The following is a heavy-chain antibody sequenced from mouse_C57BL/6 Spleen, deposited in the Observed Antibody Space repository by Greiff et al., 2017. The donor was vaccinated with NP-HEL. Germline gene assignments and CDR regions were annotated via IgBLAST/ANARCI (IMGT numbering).Heavy chain of an antibody. J-gene: IGHJ3*01. Sequence: VQLQQPGAELVKPGASVKMSCKASGYTFTSYWITWVKQRPGQGLEWIGDIYPGSGSTNYNEKFKSKTTLTVDTSSSTAYMQLSSLTSEDAAVYCCARGGSDGLRAYWGQGTLVTVSA. D-gene: IGHD1-2*01. CDR3: ARGGSDGLRAY. CDR2: IYPGSGST. V-gene: IGHV1-55*01. CDR1: GYTFTSYW.